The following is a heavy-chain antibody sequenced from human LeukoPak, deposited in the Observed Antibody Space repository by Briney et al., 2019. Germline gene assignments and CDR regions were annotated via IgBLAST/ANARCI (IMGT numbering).Heavy chain of an antibody. CDR1: GFTFSSYE. CDR3: GRGGYCSGGTCYRFNAFDI. Sequence: PGGSLRLSCATSGFTFSSYEMNWVRQAPGKGLECVSYISPSGSTIYYTDSVKGRFTISTDNAKNSLYLQMNSLRAEDTAVYYCGRGGYCSGGTCYRFNAFDIWGQGTTVTVSS. D-gene: IGHD2-15*01. V-gene: IGHV3-48*03. J-gene: IGHJ3*02. CDR2: ISPSGSTI.